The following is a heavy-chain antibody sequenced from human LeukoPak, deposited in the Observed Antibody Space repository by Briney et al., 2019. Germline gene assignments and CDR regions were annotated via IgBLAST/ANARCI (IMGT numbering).Heavy chain of an antibody. Sequence: GGSLRLSCAASRFTFSNYAMNWVRQAPGKGLEWVSAISGSGGATYYADSVKGRFTISRDNSKNRLYLQMNSLRAADTAVYYCAKSFGDYSSTWNTRNWFDPGGQGTLVTVSS. CDR1: RFTFSNYA. D-gene: IGHD6-13*01. CDR2: ISGSGGAT. J-gene: IGHJ5*02. V-gene: IGHV3-23*01. CDR3: AKSFGDYSSTWNTRNWFDP.